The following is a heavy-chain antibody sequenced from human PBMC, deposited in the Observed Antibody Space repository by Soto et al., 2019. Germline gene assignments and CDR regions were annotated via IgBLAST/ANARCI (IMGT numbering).Heavy chain of an antibody. CDR3: ARHLYSGEISGSCGY. CDR2: IFYSGNT. J-gene: IGHJ4*02. V-gene: IGHV4-39*01. D-gene: IGHD6-19*01. CDR1: DDSIGRSNYF. Sequence: QLQLQESGPGLVKPSETLSLTCTVSDDSIGRSNYFWGWIRQPPGKGLEWIGNIFYSGNTHYNPSLNSRVTISLATSNHHFSLRVSSVTAADTAVYYCARHLYSGEISGSCGYWGPGALFIVSS.